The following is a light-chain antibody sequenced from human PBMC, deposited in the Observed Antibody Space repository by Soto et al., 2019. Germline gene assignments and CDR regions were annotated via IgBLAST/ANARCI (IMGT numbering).Light chain of an antibody. Sequence: QSVLTQPPSASGSPGESVTISCTGTSREVGGYNYVSWYQQHPGKAPKLMIYEVNKRPSGVPDRFSGSKSGNTASLTVSGLQAEDEAYYYCSSYAGSNNFGVFGTGTKVTVL. V-gene: IGLV2-8*01. J-gene: IGLJ1*01. CDR3: SSYAGSNNFGV. CDR2: EVN. CDR1: SREVGGYNY.